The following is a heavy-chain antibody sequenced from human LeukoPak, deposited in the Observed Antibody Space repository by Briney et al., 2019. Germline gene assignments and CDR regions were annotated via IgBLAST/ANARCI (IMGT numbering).Heavy chain of an antibody. Sequence: GGSLRRSCSASGFTFSTYAMHWVRQAPGKGLQFVSAINGNGVGTFYADSVKGRFTVSRDNSKNTLYLQMSSLRAEDTALYYCVKDTYANSWSSFDVWGQGTMVTVSS. D-gene: IGHD4-11*01. J-gene: IGHJ3*01. CDR3: VKDTYANSWSSFDV. CDR2: INGNGVGT. CDR1: GFTFSTYA. V-gene: IGHV3-64D*06.